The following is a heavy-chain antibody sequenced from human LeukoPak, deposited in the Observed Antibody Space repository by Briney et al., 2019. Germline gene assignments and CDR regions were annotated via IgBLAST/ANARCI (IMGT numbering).Heavy chain of an antibody. CDR1: GGSISSSNW. D-gene: IGHD4-11*01. J-gene: IGHJ6*03. CDR3: TRVEETATTAAIIRKYSYYYYYMDV. CDR2: IKQDGSEK. Sequence: GTLSLTCAVSGGSISSSNWWSWVRQPPGKGLEWVANIKQDGSEKHYVDSVKGRFTISRDNAKNSLYLQMSSLRAEDTAVYYCTRVEETATTAAIIRKYSYYYYYMDVWGKGNTVTVSS. V-gene: IGHV3-7*01.